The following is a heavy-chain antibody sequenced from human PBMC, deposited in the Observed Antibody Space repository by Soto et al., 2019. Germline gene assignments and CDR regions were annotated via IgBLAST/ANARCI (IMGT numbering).Heavy chain of an antibody. Sequence: ASVKVSCKASGYTFTSYDINWVRQATGQGLEWMGWMNPNSGNTGYAQKFQGRVTMTRNTSISTAYMELSSLRSEDTAVYYCAVSLWFGELLSDYYGMDVWGQGTTVTVSS. V-gene: IGHV1-8*01. CDR2: MNPNSGNT. J-gene: IGHJ6*02. D-gene: IGHD3-10*01. CDR3: AVSLWFGELLSDYYGMDV. CDR1: GYTFTSYD.